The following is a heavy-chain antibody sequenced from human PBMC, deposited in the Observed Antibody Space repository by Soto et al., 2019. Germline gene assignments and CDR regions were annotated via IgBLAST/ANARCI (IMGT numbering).Heavy chain of an antibody. CDR3: ADLSRYCTSATCA. V-gene: IGHV3-23*01. D-gene: IGHD2-2*01. CDR1: GFTFSSYS. J-gene: IGHJ5*02. CDR2: IGTSAST. Sequence: DVRLLESGGGLVQPGGSLRLSCAASGFTFSSYSMSWVRQAPGKGLEWVSTIGTSASTYYGDSVRGRFTIPRDNSRNTLYLQMNSLRAEDTAVYYCADLSRYCTSATCAWGQGTLVTVSS.